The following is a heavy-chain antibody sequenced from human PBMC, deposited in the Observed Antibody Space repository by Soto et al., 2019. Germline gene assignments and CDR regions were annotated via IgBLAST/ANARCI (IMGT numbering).Heavy chain of an antibody. CDR2: SSGSGGST. CDR1: GFTFSSYA. D-gene: IGHD3-22*01. J-gene: IGHJ4*02. CDR3: SKDLPYYYDSSGYYYSMGMLADY. V-gene: IGHV3-23*01. Sequence: EVQLLESGGGLVQPGGSLRLSCAASGFTFSSYAMSWVRQAPGKGLEWVSASSGSGGSTYYADSVKGRFTMSRDNSKNTLYLHMNSLRAEDTAVYYCSKDLPYYYDSSGYYYSMGMLADYWGQGTLVTVSS.